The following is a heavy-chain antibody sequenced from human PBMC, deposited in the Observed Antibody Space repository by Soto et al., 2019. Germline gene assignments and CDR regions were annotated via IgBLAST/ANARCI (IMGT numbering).Heavy chain of an antibody. V-gene: IGHV1-24*01. CDR3: ATPIAAAPKKLGYYYYGMDV. Sequence: ASVKVSCKVSGYTLTELSMHWVRQAPGKGLEWMGGFDPEDGETIYAQKFQGRVTMTEDTSTDTAYMELSSLRSEDTAVYYCATPIAAAPKKLGYYYYGMDVWGQGTTVTVSS. CDR1: GYTLTELS. D-gene: IGHD6-13*01. J-gene: IGHJ6*02. CDR2: FDPEDGET.